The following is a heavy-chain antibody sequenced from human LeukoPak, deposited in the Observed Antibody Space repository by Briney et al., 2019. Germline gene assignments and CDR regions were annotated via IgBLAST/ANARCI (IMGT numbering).Heavy chain of an antibody. D-gene: IGHD3-10*01. CDR3: TTLWFGESQRSH. Sequence: PGGSLRLSCAASGFTFSNAWMSWVRQAPGKGPEWVGRIKSESDGGTADYAAPVKGRFTISRHDSKNTLYLQMNSLKTEDTGVYYCTTLWFGESQRSHWGQGTLVTVSS. CDR2: IKSESDGGTA. V-gene: IGHV3-15*01. J-gene: IGHJ1*01. CDR1: GFTFSNAW.